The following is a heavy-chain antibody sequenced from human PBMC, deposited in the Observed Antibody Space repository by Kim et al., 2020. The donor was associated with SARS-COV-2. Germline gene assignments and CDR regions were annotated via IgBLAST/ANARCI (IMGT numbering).Heavy chain of an antibody. J-gene: IGHJ6*02. V-gene: IGHV3-21*01. D-gene: IGHD3-10*01. CDR3: ACPQATYGSGRTRRYYGMDV. Sequence: GGSLRLSCAASGFTFSSYSMNWVRQAPGKGLEWVSSISSSSSYIYYADSVKGRFTISRDNAKNSLYLQMNSLRAEDTAVYYCACPQATYGSGRTRRYYGMDVWGQGTTVTVSS. CDR1: GFTFSSYS. CDR2: ISSSSSYI.